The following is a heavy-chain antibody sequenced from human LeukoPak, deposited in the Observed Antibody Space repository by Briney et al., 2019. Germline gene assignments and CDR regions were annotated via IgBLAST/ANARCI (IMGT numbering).Heavy chain of an antibody. J-gene: IGHJ3*02. CDR3: ARGYRGYDWGAAFDI. V-gene: IGHV3-20*04. CDR1: GFTFDGYG. Sequence: GGSLRLSCAASGFTFDGYGMNWVRQAPGKGLEWVSGINWNGGSTGYADSVKGRFTISRDNAKNSLYLQMNSLRAEDTALYYCARGYRGYDWGAAFDIWGQGTMVTVSS. D-gene: IGHD5-12*01. CDR2: INWNGGST.